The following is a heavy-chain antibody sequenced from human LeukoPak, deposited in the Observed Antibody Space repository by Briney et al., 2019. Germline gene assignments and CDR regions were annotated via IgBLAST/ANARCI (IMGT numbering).Heavy chain of an antibody. V-gene: IGHV3-11*01. Sequence: GGSLRLSCAASGFTFSDYYMSWIRQAPGKGLEWVSYISSSGGSIYYADSVKDRFTISRDNAKNSLYPQMNTLRADDTAVYYCARASVVTSPFDYWGQGTLVTVSS. D-gene: IGHD4-23*01. CDR3: ARASVVTSPFDY. CDR2: ISSSGGSI. CDR1: GFTFSDYY. J-gene: IGHJ4*02.